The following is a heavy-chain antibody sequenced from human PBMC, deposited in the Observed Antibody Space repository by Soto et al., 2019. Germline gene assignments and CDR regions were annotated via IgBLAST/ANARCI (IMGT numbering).Heavy chain of an antibody. Sequence: QVQLVESGGDVVQPGRSLRLSCAASGFTFKDCAMHWVRQAPGKGLEWVSIIFNDAGNEYYTESVKGRFTISRDNSKNTLYLQMNSLRDEDTAVYYCAKEKGTGRAPNGDYDVWGRGTRVTVSS. D-gene: IGHD2-8*02. CDR2: IFNDAGNE. J-gene: IGHJ3*01. CDR1: GFTFKDCA. CDR3: AKEKGTGRAPNGDYDV. V-gene: IGHV3-33*06.